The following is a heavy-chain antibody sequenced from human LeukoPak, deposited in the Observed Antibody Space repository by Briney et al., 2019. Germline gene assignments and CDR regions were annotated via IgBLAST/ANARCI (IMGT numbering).Heavy chain of an antibody. Sequence: GGSLRLSCAGSGXTFSSYCMPWVRQAPGQGLVWVSRITSDGSTTTYADSVKSRFTISRDNAKNTLYLQMNSLRAEDTAVYYCGRCLLADFDYWGQGTLVTVSS. V-gene: IGHV3-74*01. CDR3: GRCLLADFDY. J-gene: IGHJ4*02. CDR1: GXTFSSYC. D-gene: IGHD3-16*01. CDR2: ITSDGSTT.